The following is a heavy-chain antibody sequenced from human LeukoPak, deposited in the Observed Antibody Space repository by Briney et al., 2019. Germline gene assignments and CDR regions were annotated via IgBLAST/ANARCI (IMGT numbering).Heavy chain of an antibody. CDR3: ARAGYYDTSGTTFFDH. Sequence: ASVKVSCKASGYTFTSYGVSRVRQAPGQGLECMGWISAHDANTNYAQRLQGRVTMTTDTSTSTAYMELRSLRSDDTAVYYCARAGYYDTSGTTFFDHWGQGTLVTVSS. CDR1: GYTFTSYG. J-gene: IGHJ4*02. D-gene: IGHD3-22*01. V-gene: IGHV1-18*01. CDR2: ISAHDANT.